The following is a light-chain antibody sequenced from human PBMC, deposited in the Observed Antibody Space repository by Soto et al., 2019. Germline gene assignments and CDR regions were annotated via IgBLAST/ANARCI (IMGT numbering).Light chain of an antibody. CDR3: QQYYSYSWT. V-gene: IGKV1-5*01. J-gene: IGKJ1*01. Sequence: DIQMTQSPSTLSASVGDRVTITCRASQTVGTWLAWYQQKPGKAPNLLIYGASDLESGVPSRFSGGGSGTEFTLTITSLQPDDFATYYCQQYYSYSWTFGQGTKVDI. CDR2: GAS. CDR1: QTVGTW.